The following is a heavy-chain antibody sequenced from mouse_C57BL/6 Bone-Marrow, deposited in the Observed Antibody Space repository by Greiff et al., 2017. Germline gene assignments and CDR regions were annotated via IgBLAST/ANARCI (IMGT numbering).Heavy chain of an antibody. CDR3: AREVSSGYYAMDY. CDR2: IDPSDSYT. Sequence: QVQLQQPGAELVMPGASVKLSCKASGYTFTSYWMHWVKQRPGQGLEWIGEIDPSDSYTNYNQKFKGKSTLTVDTSSSTAYMQLSSLTSEDSAVYYCAREVSSGYYAMDYWGQGTSVTVSS. CDR1: GYTFTSYW. V-gene: IGHV1-69*01. D-gene: IGHD3-2*02. J-gene: IGHJ4*01.